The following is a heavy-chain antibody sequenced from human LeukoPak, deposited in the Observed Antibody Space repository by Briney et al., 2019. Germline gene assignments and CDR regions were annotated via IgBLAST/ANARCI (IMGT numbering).Heavy chain of an antibody. CDR1: GYTFTDYF. CDR3: ATAGATVLTPSGY. D-gene: IGHD4-23*01. Sequence: ASVKVSCKASGYTFTDYFMHWVRQAPGQGLEWMGWINPNNGGTNYARKFQGRVTMTRDTSFKTAYMELSRLTSDDTAVYYCATAGATVLTPSGYWGQGTLVTVSS. V-gene: IGHV1-2*02. J-gene: IGHJ4*02. CDR2: INPNNGGT.